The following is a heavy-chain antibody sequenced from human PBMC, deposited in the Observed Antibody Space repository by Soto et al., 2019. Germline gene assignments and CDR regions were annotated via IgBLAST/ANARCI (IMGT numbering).Heavy chain of an antibody. CDR1: GYTFTSYA. D-gene: IGHD3-9*01. CDR3: ARASYDILTGYYRSYYYYGMDV. J-gene: IGHJ6*02. V-gene: IGHV1-3*01. CDR2: INAGNGNT. Sequence: ASVKVSGKASGYTFTSYAMHCVRQAPGQMLEWMGWINAGNGNTKYSQKFQGRVTITRDTSASTAYMELSSLRSEDTAVYYCARASYDILTGYYRSYYYYGMDVWGQGTTVTVSS.